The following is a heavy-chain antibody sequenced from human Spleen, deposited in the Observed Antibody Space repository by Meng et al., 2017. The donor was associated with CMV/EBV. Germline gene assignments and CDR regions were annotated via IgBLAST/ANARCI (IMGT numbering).Heavy chain of an antibody. Sequence: GESLKISCAASGFTLSSYGMHWVRQAPGKGLEWVAFIRYDGSNTYYADSVKGRFTISRDNSKNTLYLQMNSLRAEDTAVYFCARSGRGLSIAAAGALKAQVDYWGQGTLVTVSS. V-gene: IGHV3-30*02. CDR1: GFTLSSYG. J-gene: IGHJ4*02. CDR3: ARSGRGLSIAAAGALKAQVDY. CDR2: IRYDGSNT. D-gene: IGHD6-13*01.